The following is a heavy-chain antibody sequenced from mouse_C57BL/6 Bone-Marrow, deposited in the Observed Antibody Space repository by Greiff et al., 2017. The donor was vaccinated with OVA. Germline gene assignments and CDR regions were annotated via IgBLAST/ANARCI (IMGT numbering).Heavy chain of an antibody. CDR1: GFNIKDDY. Sequence: EVKLQQSGAELVRPGASVKLSCTASGFNIKDDYMHWVKQWPEQGLEWIGWIDPENGDTEYASKFQGKATITADTSSNTAYLQLSSLTSEDTAVYYCTTDYYGSSSHWYFDVWGTGTTVTVSS. J-gene: IGHJ1*03. V-gene: IGHV14-4*01. CDR2: IDPENGDT. D-gene: IGHD1-1*01. CDR3: TTDYYGSSSHWYFDV.